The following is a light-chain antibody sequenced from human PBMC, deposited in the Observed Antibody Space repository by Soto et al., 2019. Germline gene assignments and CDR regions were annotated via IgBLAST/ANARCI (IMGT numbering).Light chain of an antibody. CDR2: AAS. J-gene: IGKJ2*01. CDR1: QGIANW. CDR3: QQSYTFPYT. Sequence: DIQMTQSPSSVSASVGDRLTITCRASQGIANWLAWYQQKPGKAPKLLLYAASSLQSGVPSRFSALGSGTDFTLTISSQQPAELAPHYCQQSYTFPYTFGRGTKLELK. V-gene: IGKV1-12*01.